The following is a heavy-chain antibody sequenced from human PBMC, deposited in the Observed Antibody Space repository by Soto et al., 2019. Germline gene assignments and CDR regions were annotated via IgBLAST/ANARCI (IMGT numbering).Heavy chain of an antibody. CDR1: GFTFSTYA. D-gene: IGHD4-17*01. Sequence: GGSLRLALAASGFTFSTYAMSWVRQAPGKGLECVSALSAGGGSTYYADSVKGRFTISRDNSLNALYLQMNSLRIEDTAVYYCAHPRGYGVFDAYDIWGQGTMVTVSS. V-gene: IGHV3-23*01. CDR2: LSAGGGST. CDR3: AHPRGYGVFDAYDI. J-gene: IGHJ3*02.